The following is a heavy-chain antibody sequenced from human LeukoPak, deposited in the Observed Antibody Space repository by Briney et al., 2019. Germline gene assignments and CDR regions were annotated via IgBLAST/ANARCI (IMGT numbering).Heavy chain of an antibody. CDR1: GFTFSSYG. D-gene: IGHD4-17*01. Sequence: GGSLRLSCAASGFTFSSYGMSWVRQAPGKGLEWVSAISGSGGSTYYADSVKGRFTISRDNSKNTLYLQMNSLRAEDTAVYYCAKGLAYGDCFDYWGQGTLVTVSS. V-gene: IGHV3-23*01. J-gene: IGHJ4*02. CDR2: ISGSGGST. CDR3: AKGLAYGDCFDY.